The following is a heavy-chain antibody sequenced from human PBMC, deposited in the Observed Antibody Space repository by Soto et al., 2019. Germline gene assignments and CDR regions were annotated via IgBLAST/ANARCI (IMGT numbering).Heavy chain of an antibody. J-gene: IGHJ5*02. V-gene: IGHV1-18*01. D-gene: IGHD3-3*01. CDR1: GYTFTSYG. CDR3: ARGGPVLRFLEWLYWFDP. Sequence: GASVKVSCKASGYTFTSYGISWVRQAPGQGLEWMGWISAYNGNTNYAQKLQGRVTMTTDTSTSTAYMELRSLRSDDTAVYSCARGGPVLRFLEWLYWFDPWGQGTLVTVSS. CDR2: ISAYNGNT.